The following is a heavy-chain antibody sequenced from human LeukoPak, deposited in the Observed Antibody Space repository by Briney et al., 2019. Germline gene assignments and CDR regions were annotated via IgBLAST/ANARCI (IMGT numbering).Heavy chain of an antibody. CDR1: GFTFSSYG. V-gene: IGHV3-33*06. J-gene: IGHJ4*02. CDR3: AKTLHYNWNDLDY. CDR2: IWYDGSSK. Sequence: GGSLRLSCAASGFTFSSYGMHWVRQAPGKGREWVAVIWYDGSSKYYADSVKGRFTISRDNSKNTLYLQMNSLRAEDTAVYYCAKTLHYNWNDLDYWGQGTLVTVSS. D-gene: IGHD1-20*01.